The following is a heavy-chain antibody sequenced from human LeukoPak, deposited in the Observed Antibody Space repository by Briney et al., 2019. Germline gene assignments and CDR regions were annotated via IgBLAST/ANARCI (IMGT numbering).Heavy chain of an antibody. D-gene: IGHD3-22*01. CDR1: GFTFSSYG. CDR2: IRYDGSNK. Sequence: GGSLRLSCAASGFTFSSYGMHWVRQAPGKGLEWVAFIRYDGSNKYYADSVKGRFTISRDNSKNTLYLQMNSLRAEDTAVYYCAKDSREGYYDTYAFDIWGQGTMVTVSS. J-gene: IGHJ3*02. V-gene: IGHV3-30*02. CDR3: AKDSREGYYDTYAFDI.